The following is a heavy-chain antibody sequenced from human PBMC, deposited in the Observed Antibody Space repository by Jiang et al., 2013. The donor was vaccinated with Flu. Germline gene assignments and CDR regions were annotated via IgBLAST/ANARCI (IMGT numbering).Heavy chain of an antibody. CDR1: GYTFTSYA. J-gene: IGHJ4*02. CDR3: ARVLEQWLVPGTLDY. D-gene: IGHD6-19*01. V-gene: IGHV1-3*01. CDR2: INAGNGNT. Sequence: GAEVKKPGASVKVSCKASGYTFTSYAMHWVRQAPGQRLEWMGWINAGNGNTKYSQKFQGRVTITRDTSASTAYMELSSLRSEDTAVYYCARVLEQWLVPGTLDYWGQGTLVTVSS.